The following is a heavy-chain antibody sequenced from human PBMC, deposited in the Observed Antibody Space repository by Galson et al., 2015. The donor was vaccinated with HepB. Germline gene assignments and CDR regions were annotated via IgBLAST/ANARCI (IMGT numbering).Heavy chain of an antibody. CDR3: ARDCRVNLLWFGEVCNYGMDV. CDR2: INSDGSST. V-gene: IGHV3-74*01. D-gene: IGHD3-10*01. CDR1: GFTFSSYW. J-gene: IGHJ6*02. Sequence: SLRLSCAASGFTFSSYWMHWVRQAPGKGLVWVSRINSDGSSTSYADSVKGRFTISRDNAKNTLYLQMNSLRAEDTAVYYCARDCRVNLLWFGEVCNYGMDVWGQGTTVTVSS.